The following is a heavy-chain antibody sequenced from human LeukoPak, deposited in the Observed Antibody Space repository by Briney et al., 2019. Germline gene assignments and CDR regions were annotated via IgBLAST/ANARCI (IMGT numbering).Heavy chain of an antibody. CDR3: ARDHTYYYDIGVLDAFDI. CDR1: GGSFSGYY. D-gene: IGHD3-22*01. Sequence: SETLSLTCAVYGGSFSGYYWSWIRQPPGKGLEWIGEINHSGSTNYNPSLKSRVTISVDTSKNQFSLKLSSVTAADTAVYYCARDHTYYYDIGVLDAFDIWGQGTMVTVSS. CDR2: INHSGST. J-gene: IGHJ3*02. V-gene: IGHV4-34*01.